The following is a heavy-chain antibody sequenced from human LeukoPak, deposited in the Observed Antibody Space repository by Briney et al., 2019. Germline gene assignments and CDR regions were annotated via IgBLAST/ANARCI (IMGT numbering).Heavy chain of an antibody. J-gene: IGHJ5*02. CDR3: ARASQKYNWFDP. Sequence: ASVKVPCKASGYTFTGYYMHWVRQAPGQGLEWMGRINPNSGGTNYAQKFQGRVTMTRDTSISTAYMELSRLRSDDTAVYYCARASQKYNWFDPWGQGTLVTVSS. V-gene: IGHV1-2*06. CDR1: GYTFTGYY. CDR2: INPNSGGT.